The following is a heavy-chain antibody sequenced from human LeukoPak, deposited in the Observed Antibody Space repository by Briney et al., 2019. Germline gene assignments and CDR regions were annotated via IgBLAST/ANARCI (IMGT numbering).Heavy chain of an antibody. V-gene: IGHV3-11*04. J-gene: IGHJ3*02. CDR1: GFTFSDYY. Sequence: GGSLRLACAASGFTFSDYYISWIRQAPGKVVEWDSYISSGGRTINYADSVKGRFPMSRDNAKNSLYLQMDSLRAEDTAVYYCARPVVAATTPDTFDIWGQGTMVTVSS. D-gene: IGHD2-15*01. CDR2: ISSGGRTI. CDR3: ARPVVAATTPDTFDI.